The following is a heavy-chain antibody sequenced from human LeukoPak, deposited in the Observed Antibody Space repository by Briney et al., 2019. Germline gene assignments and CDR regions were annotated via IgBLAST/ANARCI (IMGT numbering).Heavy chain of an antibody. CDR1: GFTFSSYA. V-gene: IGHV3-23*01. J-gene: IGHJ4*02. CDR3: AKDAGIDWLLSTYYFNY. CDR2: ISGSGGST. D-gene: IGHD3-9*01. Sequence: GGSLRLSCAASGFTFSSYAMSWVRQAPGKGLEWVSAISGSGGSTYYADSVKGRSTISRDNSKNTLYLQMNSLRAEDTAVYYCAKDAGIDWLLSTYYFNYWGQGTLVTVSS.